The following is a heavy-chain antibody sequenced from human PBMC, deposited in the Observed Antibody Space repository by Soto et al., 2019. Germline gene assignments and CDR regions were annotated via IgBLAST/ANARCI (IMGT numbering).Heavy chain of an antibody. Sequence: GKGLEWVSAISGSGGSTYYADSVKGRFTISRDNSNNRVYLQMNSLRAEDTAVYYCASGTRWSAYFYGMDVWGQGTTVTVSS. V-gene: IGHV3-23*01. J-gene: IGHJ6*02. CDR3: ASGTRWSAYFYGMDV. D-gene: IGHD2-15*01. CDR2: ISGSGGST.